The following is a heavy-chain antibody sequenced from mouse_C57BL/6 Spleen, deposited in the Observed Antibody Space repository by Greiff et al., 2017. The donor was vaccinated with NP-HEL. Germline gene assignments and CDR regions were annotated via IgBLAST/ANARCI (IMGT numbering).Heavy chain of an antibody. J-gene: IGHJ3*01. CDR2: ISSGGSYT. CDR3: ARHPETGTSLCAY. Sequence: EVQLVESGGDLVKPGGSLKLSCAASGFTFSSYGMSWVRQTPDKRLEWVATISSGGSYTYYPDSVKGRFTISRDNAKNTLDLQMSSLKSEDTAMYYWARHPETGTSLCAYWGQGTLVTVSA. CDR1: GFTFSSYG. V-gene: IGHV5-6*01. D-gene: IGHD4-1*01.